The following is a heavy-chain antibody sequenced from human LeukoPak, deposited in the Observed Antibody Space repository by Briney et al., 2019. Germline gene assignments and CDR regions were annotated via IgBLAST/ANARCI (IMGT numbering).Heavy chain of an antibody. CDR3: ARGRYCSGGSCKKNYYMDV. CDR1: GGSFSGYY. Sequence: SETLSLTCAVYGGSFSGYYWSWIRQPPGKGLEWIGGINHSGSTNYNPPLKSRVTISVDTSKNQFSLKLSSVTAADTAVYYCARGRYCSGGSCKKNYYMDVWGRGTTVTVSS. CDR2: INHSGST. V-gene: IGHV4-34*01. J-gene: IGHJ6*03. D-gene: IGHD2-15*01.